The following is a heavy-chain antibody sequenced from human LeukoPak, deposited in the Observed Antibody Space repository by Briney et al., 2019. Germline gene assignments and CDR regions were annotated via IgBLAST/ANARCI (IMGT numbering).Heavy chain of an antibody. CDR2: ISANNGNT. J-gene: IGHJ6*03. CDR3: ARGFGYCSSTSCYTGYYYYYMDV. V-gene: IGHV1-18*01. D-gene: IGHD2-2*02. CDR1: GYTFTSFG. Sequence: GASVNVSCKASGYTFTSFGISWVRQAPGQGLEWMGWISANNGNTNYVQKFQGRVTMTTDISTSTAYMDLRSLRSEDTAVYYCARGFGYCSSTSCYTGYYYYYMDVWGKGTTVTVSS.